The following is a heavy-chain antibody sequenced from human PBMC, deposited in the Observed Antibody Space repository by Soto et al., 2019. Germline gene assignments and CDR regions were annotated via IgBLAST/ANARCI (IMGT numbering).Heavy chain of an antibody. J-gene: IGHJ4*02. CDR3: ATGITSCYRGACPDF. D-gene: IGHD2-2*01. CDR1: GFIFSNYR. Sequence: EVQLVESGGGLVKPGGSLRVSCAASGFIFSNYRMNWVRQAPGKGLEWVSSITISSNYTYYADSVKGRFTISRDNAKNSLFLQMNSLRAEDTAVYYCATGITSCYRGACPDFWGQGTLVTVSS. CDR2: ITISSNYT. V-gene: IGHV3-21*01.